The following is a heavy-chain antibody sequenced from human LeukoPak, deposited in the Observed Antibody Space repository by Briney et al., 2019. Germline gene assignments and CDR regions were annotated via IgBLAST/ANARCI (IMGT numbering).Heavy chain of an antibody. Sequence: PGGSLRLSCAASGFTFSSYSMNWVRQAPGKGLEWVSSINSSSSYIYYADSVKGRSTISRDNAKNSLYLQMNSLRAEDTAVYYFARDTYSSSLLGRNSIRFWGQGTLVTVSS. J-gene: IGHJ4*02. D-gene: IGHD6-6*01. CDR2: INSSSSYI. V-gene: IGHV3-21*01. CDR3: ARDTYSSSLLGRNSIRF. CDR1: GFTFSSYS.